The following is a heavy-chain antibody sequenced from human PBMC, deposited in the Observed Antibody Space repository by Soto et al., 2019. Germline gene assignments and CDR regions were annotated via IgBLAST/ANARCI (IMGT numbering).Heavy chain of an antibody. Sequence: QLQLQESGSGLVKPSQTLSLTCAVSGGSISSGGYSWSWIRQPPGKGLEWIGSIYHSGSTYYNPSLKSRXTISVDRSKXQXSXNVXSVTAADSAVYYCAGVRGPYCGGECYPPTPNWFDPWGQGTLVTVSS. V-gene: IGHV4-30-2*01. CDR1: GGSISSGGYS. J-gene: IGHJ5*02. D-gene: IGHD2-21*01. CDR2: IYHSGST. CDR3: AGVRGPYCGGECYPPTPNWFDP.